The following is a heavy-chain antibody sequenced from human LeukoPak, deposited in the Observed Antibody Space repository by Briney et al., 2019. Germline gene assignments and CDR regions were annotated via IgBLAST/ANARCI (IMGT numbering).Heavy chain of an antibody. CDR3: ARRTSTSCYSN. J-gene: IGHJ4*02. CDR2: IYPGDSDT. CDR1: GYGFTSYW. D-gene: IGHD2-2*01. Sequence: GEPLKISCKGSGYGFTSYWIGWVRQMPGKGLEWMGIIYPGDSDTRYSPSFQGQVTISADKSISTAYLQWSSLRASDTAMYYCARRTSTSCYSNWGQGTLVTVSS. V-gene: IGHV5-51*01.